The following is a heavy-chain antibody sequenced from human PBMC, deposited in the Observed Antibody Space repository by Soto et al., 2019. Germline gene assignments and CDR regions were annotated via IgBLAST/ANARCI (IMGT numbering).Heavy chain of an antibody. D-gene: IGHD3-3*01. Sequence: GGSLRLSCAASGFTFSSYGMHWVRQAPGKGLEWVAVISYDGSNKYYADSVKGRFTISRDNSKNTLYLQMNSLRAEDTAVYYCAKDFWSGYPPSIDYWGQGTLVTVSS. CDR1: GFTFSSYG. J-gene: IGHJ4*02. V-gene: IGHV3-30*18. CDR3: AKDFWSGYPPSIDY. CDR2: ISYDGSNK.